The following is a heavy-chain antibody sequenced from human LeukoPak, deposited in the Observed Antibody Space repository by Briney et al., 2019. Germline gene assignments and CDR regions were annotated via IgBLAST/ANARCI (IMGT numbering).Heavy chain of an antibody. D-gene: IGHD3-22*01. J-gene: IGHJ4*01. CDR2: VHFSGST. Sequence: SETLSVSCAVSSASVSSHHWAWISQPAGHGLEWFGRVHFSGSTNYNPSLRRRVAISLDKSKNELSLTLNSVSAADTAVYYCARDESSRDDIGGYHYWG. CDR1: SASVSSHH. CDR3: ARDESSRDDIGGYHY. V-gene: IGHV4-4*07.